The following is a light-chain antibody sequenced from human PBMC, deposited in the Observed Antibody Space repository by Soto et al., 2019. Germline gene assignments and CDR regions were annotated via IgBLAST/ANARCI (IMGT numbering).Light chain of an antibody. V-gene: IGKV3-15*01. CDR2: GAS. Sequence: ELVLTQSPATLSVSPGERATLSCSASQSVSSNLAWYQQKPGQAPRLLIYGASTRATGIPARFSGSGSGTEFTLTISSLKSEDFAVYDCKQYNNWPLTFGTGTKVDIK. J-gene: IGKJ3*01. CDR1: QSVSSN. CDR3: KQYNNWPLT.